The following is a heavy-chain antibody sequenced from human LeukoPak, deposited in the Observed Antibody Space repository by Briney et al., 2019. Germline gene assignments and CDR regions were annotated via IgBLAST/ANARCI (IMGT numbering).Heavy chain of an antibody. CDR1: GFTFREHC. Sequence: TGGSLRLSCAASGFTFREHCMPWVRQAPGKGLEWVDNSNQGGNLKYYVASVGGRFTTSRDDAESSLYVQMNNLKDEDTDVYSCARFGYSGWNLDNWGQGTLVTVSS. CDR2: SNQGGNLK. V-gene: IGHV3-7*01. J-gene: IGHJ4*02. CDR3: ARFGYSGWNLDN. D-gene: IGHD5-12*01.